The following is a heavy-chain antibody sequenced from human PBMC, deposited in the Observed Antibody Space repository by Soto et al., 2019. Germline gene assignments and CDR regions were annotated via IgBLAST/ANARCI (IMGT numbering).Heavy chain of an antibody. Sequence: GGSLRLSCAASGFTVSSNYMSWVRQAPGKGLEWVSVIYSGGSTYYADSVKGRFTISRDNSKNTLYLQMNSLRAEDTAVYYCARVDSRHYYYGMDVWGQGTTVTVSS. CDR2: IYSGGST. CDR3: ARVDSRHYYYGMDV. J-gene: IGHJ6*02. CDR1: GFTVSSNY. V-gene: IGHV3-53*01.